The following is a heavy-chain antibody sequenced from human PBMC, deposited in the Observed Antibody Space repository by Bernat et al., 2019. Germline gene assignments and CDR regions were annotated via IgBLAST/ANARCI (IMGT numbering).Heavy chain of an antibody. CDR3: AREERVWFGARDPWYFDL. J-gene: IGHJ2*01. CDR2: IYYSGST. D-gene: IGHD3-10*01. Sequence: QVQLQESGPGLVKPSETLSLTCTVSGGSLSSYYWSWIRQPPGKGLEWIGYIYYSGSTNYNPSLKSRVTISVDTSKNQFSLKLSSVTAADTAVYYCAREERVWFGARDPWYFDLWGRGTLVTVSS. V-gene: IGHV4-59*01. CDR1: GGSLSSYY.